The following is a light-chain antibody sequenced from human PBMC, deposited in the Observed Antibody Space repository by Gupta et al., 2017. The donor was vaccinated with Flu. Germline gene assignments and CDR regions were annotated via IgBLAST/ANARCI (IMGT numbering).Light chain of an antibody. Sequence: PSSLSASVGDRIAITCQESKDISNYLSGYQQKPGEAPELQSYDAFSLEIGVPSRGSGSGSGTDFTVTIRSLQPEDIATYYCQQYANPSDTFGQGTKVEI. V-gene: IGKV1-33*01. CDR2: DAF. J-gene: IGKJ2*01. CDR3: QQYANPSDT. CDR1: KDISNY.